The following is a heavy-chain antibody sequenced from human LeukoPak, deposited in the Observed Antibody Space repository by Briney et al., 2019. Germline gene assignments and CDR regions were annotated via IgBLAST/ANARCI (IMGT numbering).Heavy chain of an antibody. J-gene: IGHJ4*02. CDR1: GFTVSSDF. CDR3: ARDRGSGWYY. CDR2: IYHSGST. D-gene: IGHD6-19*01. Sequence: GSLRLSCAASGFTVSSDFMGWIRQPPGKGLEWIGSIYHSGSTYYNPSLKSRVTISVDTSKNQFSLKLSSVTAADTAVYYCARDRGSGWYYWGQGTLVTVSS. V-gene: IGHV4-38-2*02.